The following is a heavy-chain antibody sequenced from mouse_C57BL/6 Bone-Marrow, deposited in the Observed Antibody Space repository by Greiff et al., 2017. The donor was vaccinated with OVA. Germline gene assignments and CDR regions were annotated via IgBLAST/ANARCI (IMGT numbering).Heavy chain of an antibody. CDR2: IWSGGST. CDR1: GFSLTSYG. J-gene: IGHJ4*01. D-gene: IGHD2-4*01. CDR3: ARTVYYDYDGVFYYAMDY. V-gene: IGHV2-2*01. Sequence: VKLEESGPGLVQPSQSLSITCTVSGFSLTSYGVHWVRQSPGKGLEWLGVIWSGGSTDYNAAFISRLSISKDNSKSQVFFKMNSLQADDTAIYYCARTVYYDYDGVFYYAMDYWGQGTSVTVSS.